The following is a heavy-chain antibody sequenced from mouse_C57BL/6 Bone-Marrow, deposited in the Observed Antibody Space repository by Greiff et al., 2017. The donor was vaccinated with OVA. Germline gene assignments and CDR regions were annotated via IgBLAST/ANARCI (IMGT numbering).Heavy chain of an antibody. J-gene: IGHJ1*03. V-gene: IGHV14-4*01. Sequence: VQLQQSGAELVRPGASVKLSCTASGFNIKDDYMHWVKQRPEQGLEWIGWIDPENGDTEYDSKFQGKATITADTSSNTAYLQLSSLTSEDTAVYYCTSYYGSSYPYWYFDVWGTGTTVTVSS. CDR2: IDPENGDT. D-gene: IGHD1-1*01. CDR3: TSYYGSSYPYWYFDV. CDR1: GFNIKDDY.